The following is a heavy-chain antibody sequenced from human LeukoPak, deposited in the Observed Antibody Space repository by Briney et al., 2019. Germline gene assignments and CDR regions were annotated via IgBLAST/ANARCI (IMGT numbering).Heavy chain of an antibody. D-gene: IGHD1-7*01. CDR3: ARALGWGNYDAFDI. Sequence: EGSLRLSCAASGFTFSSYSMNWVRQAPGKGLEWVSSISSSSSYIYYADSVKGRFTISRDNAKNSLYLQMNSLRAEDTAVYYCARALGWGNYDAFDIWGQGTMVTVSS. CDR1: GFTFSSYS. V-gene: IGHV3-21*01. CDR2: ISSSSSYI. J-gene: IGHJ3*02.